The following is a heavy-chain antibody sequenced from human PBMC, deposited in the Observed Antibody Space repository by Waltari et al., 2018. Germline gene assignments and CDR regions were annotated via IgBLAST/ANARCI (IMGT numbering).Heavy chain of an antibody. CDR1: GYTFTSYA. J-gene: IGHJ5*02. D-gene: IGHD3-16*01. V-gene: IGHV1-3*01. CDR2: INAGNGNT. CDR3: VRGITFGGVIANWFDP. Sequence: QVQLVQSGAEVKKPGASVKVSCKASGYTFTSYAMHWVRQAPGQRLEWMGWINAGNGNTKYSQKCQGRVTITRDTSASTAYMELSSLRSEDTAVYYCVRGITFGGVIANWFDPWGQGTLVTVSS.